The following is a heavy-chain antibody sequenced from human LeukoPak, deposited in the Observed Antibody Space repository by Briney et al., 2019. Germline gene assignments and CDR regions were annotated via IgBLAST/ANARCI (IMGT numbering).Heavy chain of an antibody. CDR1: GFTFSSYS. V-gene: IGHV3-7*01. CDR2: IKQDGGEE. Sequence: GGSLRLSCAASGFTFSSYSMSWVRQAPGEGLEWVAHIKQDGGEENYVGSVKGRFTVSRDNAKNSVLLQMNSLRAEDTAVYYCARWRWLQSEFDYWGQGTLVTVSS. J-gene: IGHJ4*02. D-gene: IGHD5-24*01. CDR3: ARWRWLQSEFDY.